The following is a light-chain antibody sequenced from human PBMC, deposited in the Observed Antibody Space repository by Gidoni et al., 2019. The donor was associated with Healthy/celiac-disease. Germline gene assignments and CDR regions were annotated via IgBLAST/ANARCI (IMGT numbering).Light chain of an antibody. V-gene: IGKV3-11*01. CDR1: QSVSSY. CDR2: DAS. Sequence: EIVLTQSPATLSLSPGERATLSCRASQSVSSYLAWYHHKPGQAPRLLIYDASNRATGIPARFSGSGSGTDFTLTISSLEPEDFAVYYCQQRSNWLTFGGGTKVEIK. J-gene: IGKJ4*01. CDR3: QQRSNWLT.